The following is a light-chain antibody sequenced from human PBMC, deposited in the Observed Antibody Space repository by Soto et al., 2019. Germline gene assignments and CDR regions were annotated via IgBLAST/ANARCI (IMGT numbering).Light chain of an antibody. CDR2: EVS. CDR1: SSDVGGYNL. Sequence: QSALTQPASVSGSPGQSITISCTGTSSDVGGYNLVSWYQQHPGKAPKFMIYEVSKRPSGVSNRFSGSKSGNTASLTISGLQAEDEADYYCCSYGGSSTFVVFGGGTKLTVL. V-gene: IGLV2-23*02. J-gene: IGLJ2*01. CDR3: CSYGGSSTFVV.